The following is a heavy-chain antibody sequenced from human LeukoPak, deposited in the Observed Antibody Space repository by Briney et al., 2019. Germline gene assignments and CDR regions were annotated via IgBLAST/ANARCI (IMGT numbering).Heavy chain of an antibody. J-gene: IGHJ4*02. D-gene: IGHD2-15*01. CDR3: ARGRVARAPFFDY. CDR1: GGSFSGYY. Sequence: SETLSLTCAVYGGSFSGYYWSWIRQPPGKGLEWIGEIYHTGSTDYNPSLKSRVTVSVDTSKNQFALKLSSVTAADTAVYYCARGRVARAPFFDYWGQGTLVTVSS. V-gene: IGHV4-34*01. CDR2: IYHTGST.